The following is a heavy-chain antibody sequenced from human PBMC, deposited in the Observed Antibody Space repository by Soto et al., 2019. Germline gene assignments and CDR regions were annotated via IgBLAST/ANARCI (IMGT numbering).Heavy chain of an antibody. J-gene: IGHJ5*02. CDR3: TKDSLQDIVVVPAAPDISDWFDP. Sequence: PGGSLRLSCAASGFTFSSYAMSWFRQAPGKGLEWVSAISGSGGSTYYADSVKGRFTISRDNSKNTLYLQMNSLRAEDTAVYYCTKDSLQDIVVVPAAPDISDWFDPWGQGTLVTVSS. D-gene: IGHD2-2*01. CDR2: ISGSGGST. V-gene: IGHV3-23*01. CDR1: GFTFSSYA.